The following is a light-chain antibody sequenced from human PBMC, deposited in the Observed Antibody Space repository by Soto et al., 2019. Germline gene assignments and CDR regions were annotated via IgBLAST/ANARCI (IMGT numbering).Light chain of an antibody. CDR3: QKYSSDPWK. CDR2: AAS. J-gene: IGKJ1*01. Sequence: DIQMTQSPSSLSASVGDRVTIYCRASQGIANYLAWYQQKPGKVPELLLYAASTLHSGVPSRFSGSGSGTDFTLTISSLHPEDVASDYCQKYSSDPWKFGQGTKVEIK. V-gene: IGKV1-27*01. CDR1: QGIANY.